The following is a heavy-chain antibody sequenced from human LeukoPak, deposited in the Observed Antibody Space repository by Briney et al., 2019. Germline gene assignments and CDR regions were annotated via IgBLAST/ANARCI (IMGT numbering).Heavy chain of an antibody. V-gene: IGHV4-30-2*01. CDR1: GGSISSGGYS. CDR3: ASERRYCSSTSCLNWFDP. J-gene: IGHJ5*02. D-gene: IGHD2-2*01. CDR2: IYHSGST. Sequence: PSETLSLTCAVSGGSISSGGYSWSWIRQPPGKGLEWIGYIYHSGSTYYNPSLKSRVTISVDRSTNQFSLKLSSVTAADTAVYYCASERRYCSSTSCLNWFDPWGQGTLVTVSS.